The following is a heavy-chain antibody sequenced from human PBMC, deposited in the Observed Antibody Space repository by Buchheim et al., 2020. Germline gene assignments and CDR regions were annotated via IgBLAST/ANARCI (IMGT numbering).Heavy chain of an antibody. J-gene: IGHJ6*02. CDR2: TSGSGGRT. Sequence: EVQLLESGGGLVQPGGSLRLSCAASGFTFSSNAMSWVRQAPGKGLEWVSATSGSGGRTNYADSVKGRFTISRDNSKNTLYLEMNSLRAEDTAVYYCAKDRIAARPDVGYYGMDVWGQGTT. CDR1: GFTFSSNA. V-gene: IGHV3-23*01. CDR3: AKDRIAARPDVGYYGMDV. D-gene: IGHD6-6*01.